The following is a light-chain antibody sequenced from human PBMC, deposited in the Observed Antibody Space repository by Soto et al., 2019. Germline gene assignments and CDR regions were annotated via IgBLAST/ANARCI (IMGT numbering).Light chain of an antibody. CDR3: QQYNNWPPDRT. CDR2: GAS. Sequence: EIVMTQSPATLSVSPGERATLSCRASQSVSSNLAWYQQKPGQAPRLLFYGASTRATGIPARFSGSGSGTEFTLTISSLQSEDFAIYLFQQYNNWPPDRTFGQGTKVEIK. CDR1: QSVSSN. J-gene: IGKJ1*01. V-gene: IGKV3-15*01.